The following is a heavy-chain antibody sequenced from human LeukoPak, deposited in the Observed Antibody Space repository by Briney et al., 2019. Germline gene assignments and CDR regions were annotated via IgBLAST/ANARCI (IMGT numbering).Heavy chain of an antibody. CDR1: GFTFSSYW. Sequence: PGGSLRLSCAASGFTFSSYWMSWVRQAPGKGLEWVANIKQDGSEKYYVDSVKGRFTISRDNAKNSLYLQMNSLRAEDTAVYYCARDEVFGVVFTDYWGQGTLVTVSS. CDR2: IKQDGSEK. V-gene: IGHV3-7*01. J-gene: IGHJ4*02. D-gene: IGHD3-3*01. CDR3: ARDEVFGVVFTDY.